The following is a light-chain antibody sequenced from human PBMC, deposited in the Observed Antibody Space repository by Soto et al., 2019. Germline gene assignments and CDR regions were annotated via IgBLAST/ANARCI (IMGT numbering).Light chain of an antibody. CDR3: QRYNNWPYT. CDR1: QSVGSN. J-gene: IGKJ2*01. Sequence: EIVMTQSPATLSVSPGERATLSCRASQSVGSNLAWYQQKPGQPPRLLIFGASTRATAIPARFSGGGSGTEFTLTISSLQSEDFAVYYCQRYNNWPYTFGQGTKVDIK. V-gene: IGKV3-15*01. CDR2: GAS.